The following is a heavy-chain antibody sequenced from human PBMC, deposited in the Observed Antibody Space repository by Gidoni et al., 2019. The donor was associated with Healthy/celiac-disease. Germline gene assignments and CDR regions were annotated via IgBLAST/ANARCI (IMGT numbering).Heavy chain of an antibody. J-gene: IGHJ4*02. D-gene: IGHD2-15*01. CDR3: ARDQAYCSGGSCYDY. CDR1: GFTFSSYS. CDR2: ISSSSSYI. Sequence: EVQLVESGGGLVKPGGSLRLSCAASGFTFSSYSMNWVRQAPGQGLEWVSSISSSSSYIYYADSVKGRFTISRDNAKNSLYLQMNSLSAEDTAVYYCARDQAYCSGGSCYDYWGQGTLVTVSS. V-gene: IGHV3-21*01.